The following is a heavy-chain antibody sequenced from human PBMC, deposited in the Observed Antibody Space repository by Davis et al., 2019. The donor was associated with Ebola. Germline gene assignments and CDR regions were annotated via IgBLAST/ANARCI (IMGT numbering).Heavy chain of an antibody. CDR1: GGSVSSGSNY. CDR3: ARGDSYGSFDY. D-gene: IGHD5-18*01. J-gene: IGHJ4*02. V-gene: IGHV3-53*01. CDR2: IYSGGST. Sequence: PSETLSLTCTVSGGSVSSGSNYMSWVRQAPGKGLEWVSVIYSGGSTYYADSVKGRFTISRDNSKNTLYLQMNSLRAEDTAVYYCARGDSYGSFDYWGQGTLVTVSS.